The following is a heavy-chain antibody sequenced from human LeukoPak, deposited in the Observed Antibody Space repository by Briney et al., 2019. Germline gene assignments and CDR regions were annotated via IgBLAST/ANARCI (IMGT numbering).Heavy chain of an antibody. CDR1: GFTFSSYW. CDR3: ARGSVVRGVIILDY. CDR2: IKQDGSEK. J-gene: IGHJ4*02. V-gene: IGHV3-7*01. Sequence: GGSLRLSCAAPGFTFSSYWMSWVRQAPGKGLEWVANIKQDGSEKYYVDSVKGRFTIARDNAKNSLYLQMNSLRAEDTAVYYCARGSVVRGVIILDYWGQGTLVTVSS. D-gene: IGHD3-10*01.